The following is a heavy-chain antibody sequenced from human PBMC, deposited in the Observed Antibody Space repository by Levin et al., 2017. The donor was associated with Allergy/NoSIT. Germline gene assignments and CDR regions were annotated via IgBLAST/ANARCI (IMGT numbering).Heavy chain of an antibody. V-gene: IGHV3-9*01. CDR2: ISWNGDTI. J-gene: IGHJ4*02. CDR1: GFNFHNYG. D-gene: IGHD3-3*01. CDR3: AKTTIFGVIITYFDS. Sequence: SCAASGFNFHNYGIHWVRQAPGKGLEWVAGISWNGDTIGYADSVKGRFTISRDNAKKSLYLQMNSLRLEDTALYYCAKTTIFGVIITYFDSWGQGTLVTVSS.